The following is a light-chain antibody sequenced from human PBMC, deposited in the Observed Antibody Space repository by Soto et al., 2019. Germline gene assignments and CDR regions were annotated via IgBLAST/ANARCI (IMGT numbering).Light chain of an antibody. J-gene: IGKJ4*01. V-gene: IGKV1-5*01. CDR2: DAS. CDR1: QSISSW. Sequence: DIQMTQSPSTLSASVGDRVTITCRTSQSISSWLAWYQQKPGKAPKLLIYDASSLESGVPSRFSGSGSGTEFTLTISSLQPDDFATYYCQQYNSYALTFGGGTKVEIK. CDR3: QQYNSYALT.